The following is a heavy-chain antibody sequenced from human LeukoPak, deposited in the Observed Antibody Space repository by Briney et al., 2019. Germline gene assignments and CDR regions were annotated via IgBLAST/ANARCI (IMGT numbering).Heavy chain of an antibody. CDR2: ISWNSGSI. V-gene: IGHV3-9*01. CDR1: GFTFDDYA. Sequence: GGSLRLSCAASGFTFDDYAMHWVRQAPGKGLEWVSGISWNSGSIGYADSVKGRFTISRDNAKNSLYLQMNSLRAEDTALYYCAKVYRFGESLDYWGQGTLVTVSS. D-gene: IGHD3-10*01. CDR3: AKVYRFGESLDY. J-gene: IGHJ4*02.